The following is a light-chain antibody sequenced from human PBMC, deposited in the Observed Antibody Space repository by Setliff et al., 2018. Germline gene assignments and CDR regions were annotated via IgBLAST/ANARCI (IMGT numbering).Light chain of an antibody. CDR2: EVS. CDR1: SSDISVYNY. J-gene: IGLJ1*01. Sequence: LTQPPSASGSPGQSVTISYTGTSSDISVYNYVSWYQQHPGKAPKLMIYEVSKRPSGVPDRFSGSKSGNTASLTISGLQPEDEADYYCSSYEGGNNYVFGSGTKVTV. V-gene: IGLV2-8*01. CDR3: SSYEGGNNYV.